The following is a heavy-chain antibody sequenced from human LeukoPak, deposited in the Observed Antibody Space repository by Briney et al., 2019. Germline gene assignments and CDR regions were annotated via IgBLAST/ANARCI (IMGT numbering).Heavy chain of an antibody. V-gene: IGHV3-30*18. J-gene: IGHJ3*02. CDR3: AKEEASIAARPDDAFDI. D-gene: IGHD6-6*01. Sequence: PGRSLRLSCAASGFTFSSYGMHWVRQAPGKGLEWVAVISYDGSNKYYADSVKGRFTISRDNSKNTLYLQMNSLRAEDTAVYYCAKEEASIAARPDDAFDIWGQGTMVTVSS. CDR1: GFTFSSYG. CDR2: ISYDGSNK.